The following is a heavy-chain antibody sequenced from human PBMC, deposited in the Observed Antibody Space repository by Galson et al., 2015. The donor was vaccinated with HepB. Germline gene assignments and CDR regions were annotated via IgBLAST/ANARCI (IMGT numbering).Heavy chain of an antibody. CDR3: ARDPYYDSSGYPLATNWFDP. CDR2: ISVYNGNT. V-gene: IGHV1-18*04. CDR1: GYIFTYYG. J-gene: IGHJ5*02. D-gene: IGHD3-22*01. Sequence: SVKVSCKASGYIFTYYGISWVRQAPGQGLEWMGWISVYNGNTNYAPKFQGRVTMTTDTPTSTAYMELRSLTSDDTAVYYCARDPYYDSSGYPLATNWFDPWGQGTLVTVAS.